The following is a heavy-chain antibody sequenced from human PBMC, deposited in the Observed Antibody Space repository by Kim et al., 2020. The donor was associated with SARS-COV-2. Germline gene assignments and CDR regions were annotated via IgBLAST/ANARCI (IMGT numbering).Heavy chain of an antibody. V-gene: IGHV4-4*07. CDR3: ARARKSEAGTWWFDP. CDR2: IYTSGST. CDR1: GGSISSYY. D-gene: IGHD6-19*01. Sequence: SETLSLTCTVSGGSISSYYWSWIRQPAGKGLEWIGRIYTSGSTNYNPSLKSRVTMSVDTSKNQFSLKLNSVTAADTAVYYCARARKSEAGTWWFDPWGQGTLVTVSS. J-gene: IGHJ5*02.